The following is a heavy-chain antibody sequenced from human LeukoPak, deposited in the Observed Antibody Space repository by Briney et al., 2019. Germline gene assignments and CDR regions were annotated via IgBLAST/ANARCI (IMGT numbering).Heavy chain of an antibody. J-gene: IGHJ4*02. CDR1: GFTFGSYA. CDR3: VTGGLWFGEFYFGY. CDR2: ISSNGGST. Sequence: GGSLRLSCSASGFTFGSYAMHWVRQAPGKGLEYVSAISSNGGSTYYADSVKGRFTIPRDNSKNTLYLQMSSLRAEDTAVYYCVTGGLWFGEFYFGYWGQGTLVTVSS. D-gene: IGHD3-10*01. V-gene: IGHV3-64D*09.